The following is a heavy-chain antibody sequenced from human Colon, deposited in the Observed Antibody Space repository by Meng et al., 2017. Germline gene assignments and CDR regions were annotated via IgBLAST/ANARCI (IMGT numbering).Heavy chain of an antibody. CDR3: ATKERRDGANWDN. CDR1: GGSIDRVYFY. CDR2: IYHSGDT. J-gene: IGHJ4*02. Sequence: QVQLQESGPGLVKPSQTLSLTCTVSGGSIDRVYFYWGWIRQYPGKGLEWIGYIYHSGDTYYNPSLKSRITISMDMSQNQFSLKVHSVTAADTAMYYCATKERRDGANWDNWGQGILVTVSS. V-gene: IGHV4-30-4*01. D-gene: IGHD5-24*01.